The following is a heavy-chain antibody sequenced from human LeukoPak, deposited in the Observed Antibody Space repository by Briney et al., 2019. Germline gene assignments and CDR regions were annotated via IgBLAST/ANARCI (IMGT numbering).Heavy chain of an antibody. J-gene: IGHJ6*02. CDR1: GFTFSSYT. D-gene: IGHD3-16*01. V-gene: IGHV3-23*01. CDR3: ARGGGLDV. Sequence: GGSLRLSCAASGFTFSSYTMTWVRQAPGKGLEWVSTIIGRADTSYYADSVKGRFTISRDNSENTLFLQMSSLRAEDTAVYFCARGGGLDVWGQGATVTVSS. CDR2: IIGRADTS.